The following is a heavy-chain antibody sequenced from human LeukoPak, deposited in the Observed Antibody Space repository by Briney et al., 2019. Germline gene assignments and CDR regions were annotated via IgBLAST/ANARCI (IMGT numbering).Heavy chain of an antibody. CDR2: INPNSGGT. Sequence: ASVNVSCKASGYTFTGYYMHGVRQAPGQGLEWRGWINPNSGGTTYAQKFQGRVTMTRDTSISTAYMELSRLRSDDTAVYYCARDLAGSGSYSDAFDIWGQGTMVTVSS. V-gene: IGHV1-2*02. J-gene: IGHJ3*02. CDR3: ARDLAGSGSYSDAFDI. CDR1: GYTFTGYY. D-gene: IGHD3-10*01.